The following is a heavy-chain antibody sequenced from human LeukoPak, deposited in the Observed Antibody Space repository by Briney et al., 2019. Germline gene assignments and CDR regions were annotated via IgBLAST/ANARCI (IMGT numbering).Heavy chain of an antibody. CDR2: IKSKTDGGTT. CDR1: GFTFSNAW. J-gene: IGHJ4*02. CDR3: TTDVLQLWLPRGY. V-gene: IGHV3-15*07. D-gene: IGHD5-18*01. Sequence: GGSLRLSCAASGFTFSNAWMNWVRQAPGKGLEWVGRIKSKTDGGTTDYAAPVRGRFTISRDDSKNTLYLQMNSLKTEDTAVYYCTTDVLQLWLPRGYWGQGTLVTVSS.